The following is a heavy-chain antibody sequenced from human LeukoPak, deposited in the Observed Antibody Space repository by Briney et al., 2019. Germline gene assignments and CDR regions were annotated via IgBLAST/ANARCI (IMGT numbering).Heavy chain of an antibody. CDR3: AKGKDTYNYDSSGYYFGEY. CDR1: GFTFSSYA. V-gene: IGHV3-23*01. Sequence: GGSLRLSCAASGFTFSSYAMSWVRQAPGKGLEWVSAMSGSGSSTFYADSVKGRFIISRDNSKNTLHLQLNSLRAEDTAVYYCAKGKDTYNYDSSGYYFGEYWGQGTLVTVSS. J-gene: IGHJ4*02. D-gene: IGHD3-22*01. CDR2: MSGSGSST.